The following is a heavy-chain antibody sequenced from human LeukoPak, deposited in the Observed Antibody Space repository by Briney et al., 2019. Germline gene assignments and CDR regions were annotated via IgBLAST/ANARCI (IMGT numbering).Heavy chain of an antibody. D-gene: IGHD6-13*01. CDR3: ARSIAAAGLYYYYYGMDV. CDR2: ISYSGST. J-gene: IGHJ6*02. Sequence: KPSESLSLTCTVSGGSISSYYWIWIRQPPGKGLVWIGDISYSGSTNYNPTLKSRVTRSVDTSKNQFSLKLSSVTAADTAVYYCARSIAAAGLYYYYYGMDVWGQGTTVTVSS. V-gene: IGHV4-59*08. CDR1: GGSISSYY.